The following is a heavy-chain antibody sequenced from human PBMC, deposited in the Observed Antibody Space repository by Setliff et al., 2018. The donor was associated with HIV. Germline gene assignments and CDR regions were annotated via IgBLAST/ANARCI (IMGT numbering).Heavy chain of an antibody. CDR3: VRHVWSDDFLVPGLFDS. J-gene: IGHJ5*01. CDR2: VYYSGIT. V-gene: IGHV4-39*01. D-gene: IGHD3-3*01. CDR1: GGSIIDSRYF. Sequence: SETLSLTCTVSGGSIIDSRYFWGWIRQPPGKGLEWIGSVYYSGITYYSSSLKSRVTVSVDTSRIQFSLKLTSVTAADTAVYKCVRHVWSDDFLVPGLFDSWSQGTLVTVSS.